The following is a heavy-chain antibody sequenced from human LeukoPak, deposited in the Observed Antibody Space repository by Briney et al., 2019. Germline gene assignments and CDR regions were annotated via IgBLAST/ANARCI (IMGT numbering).Heavy chain of an antibody. CDR2: IYYSGNT. CDR3: AGEDYFDSSGYASWRFDI. Sequence: SETLSLTCTVSGGSISDYYWTWLRQPPGKGLEWIGHIYYSGNTIYNPSLKSRVTISVDTSKNQFSLKLTSVTTADTAVYYCAGEDYFDSSGYASWRFDIWGQGTMVTVSS. V-gene: IGHV4-59*01. CDR1: GGSISDYY. J-gene: IGHJ3*02. D-gene: IGHD3-22*01.